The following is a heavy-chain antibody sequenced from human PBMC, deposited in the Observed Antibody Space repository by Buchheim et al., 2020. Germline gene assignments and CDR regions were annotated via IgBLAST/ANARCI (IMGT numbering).Heavy chain of an antibody. Sequence: EVQLVESGGGLVQPGRPLRLSCTASGFTFGDYAMSWFRQAPGKGLEWVGFIRTKAYGGTTKYAASVKGRFTISRDDSKSLAFLQMNSLKTEDTAVYYCARDGPRYCSGGSCYYWYFDLWGRGTL. CDR2: IRTKAYGGTT. V-gene: IGHV3-49*03. D-gene: IGHD2-15*01. J-gene: IGHJ2*01. CDR1: GFTFGDYA. CDR3: ARDGPRYCSGGSCYYWYFDL.